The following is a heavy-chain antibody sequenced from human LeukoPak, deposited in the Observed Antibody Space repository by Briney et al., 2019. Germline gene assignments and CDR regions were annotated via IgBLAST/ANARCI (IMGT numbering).Heavy chain of an antibody. CDR2: ISAYNGNT. J-gene: IGHJ5*02. CDR1: GYTFTSYG. D-gene: IGHD4-17*01. CDR3: ARDPFLDYGDYERLGNWFDP. Sequence: ASVKVSCKASGYTFTSYGISWVRQAPGQGLEWMGWISAYNGNTNYAQKLQGRVTMTTDTSTSTAYMELRSLRSDDTAVYYCARDPFLDYGDYERLGNWFDPWGQGTLVTVSS. V-gene: IGHV1-18*01.